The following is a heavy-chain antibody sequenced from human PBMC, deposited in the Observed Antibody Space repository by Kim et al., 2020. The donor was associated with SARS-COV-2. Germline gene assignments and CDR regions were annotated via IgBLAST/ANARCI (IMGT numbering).Heavy chain of an antibody. J-gene: IGHJ6*02. Sequence: GGSLRLSCAASGFSFDDYAMHWVRQVPGKGLEWVSGISWNSGSIAYADSVKGRFTVSRDNAKNSLYLQMDSLRPEDTAFYYCAKGLSTVTSYVMDVWGQGTTVTVSS. V-gene: IGHV3-9*01. CDR3: AKGLSTVTSYVMDV. CDR1: GFSFDDYA. D-gene: IGHD4-17*01. CDR2: ISWNSGSI.